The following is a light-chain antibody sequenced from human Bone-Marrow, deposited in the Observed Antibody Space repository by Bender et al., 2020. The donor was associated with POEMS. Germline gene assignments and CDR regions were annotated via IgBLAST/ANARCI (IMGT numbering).Light chain of an antibody. CDR3: CSYAGSYTYV. Sequence: QSALTQPAAVSGSPGQSITISCTGTSSDVGGYNFVSWYQLQPERAPKLMIYDVTNRPSGVSNRFSGSKSGNTASLTISGLQADDEADYYCCSYAGSYTYVFGTRTEVNVL. V-gene: IGLV2-14*03. J-gene: IGLJ1*01. CDR1: SSDVGGYNF. CDR2: DVT.